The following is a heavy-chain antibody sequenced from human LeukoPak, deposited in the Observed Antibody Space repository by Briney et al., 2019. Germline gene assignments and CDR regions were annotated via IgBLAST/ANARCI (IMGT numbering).Heavy chain of an antibody. D-gene: IGHD3-16*02. V-gene: IGHV4-34*01. CDR1: GGSFSGYY. CDR2: INHSGST. CDR3: ARGQPSIRYYDYVWGSYRYTVDFDY. J-gene: IGHJ4*02. Sequence: TSETLSLTCAVYGGSFSGYYWSWIRQPPGKGLEWIVEINHSGSTNYNPSLKSRVTISVDTSKTQFSLKLSSVTAADTAVYYCARGQPSIRYYDYVWGSYRYTVDFDYWGQGTLVTVSS.